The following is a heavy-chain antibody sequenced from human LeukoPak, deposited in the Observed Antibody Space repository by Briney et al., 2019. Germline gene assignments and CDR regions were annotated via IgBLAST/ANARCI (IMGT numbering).Heavy chain of an antibody. J-gene: IGHJ4*02. D-gene: IGHD1-26*01. CDR3: RGVGATSDY. CDR2: INSTGGAT. CDR1: GFTLSTYS. Sequence: PGGSLRLSCAASGFTLSTYSMHWVRQAPGKGLEYVSIINSTGGATYYANSVKGRLTISRDNSKNTLFLQMGSLRAEDTAVYYCRGVGATSDYWGQGTLVTVSS. V-gene: IGHV3-64*01.